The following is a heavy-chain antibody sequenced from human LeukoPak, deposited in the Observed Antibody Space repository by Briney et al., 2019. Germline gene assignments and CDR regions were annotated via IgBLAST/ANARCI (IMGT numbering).Heavy chain of an antibody. CDR3: ARGYLSYSSTGYYDF. D-gene: IGHD3-22*01. J-gene: IGHJ4*02. CDR2: ISAYNGNT. Sequence: ASVKVSCKASGYTSTSYSISWVRQAPGQGLEWMGWISAYNGNTNYAQKLQDRVTMTTDTSTSTAYMELRSLRSDDTAVFYCARGYLSYSSTGYYDFWGQGTLVTVSS. V-gene: IGHV1-18*01. CDR1: GYTSTSYS.